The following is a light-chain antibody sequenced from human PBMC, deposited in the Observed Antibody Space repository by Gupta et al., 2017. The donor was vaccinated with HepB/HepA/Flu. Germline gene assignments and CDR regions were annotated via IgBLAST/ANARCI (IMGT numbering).Light chain of an antibody. J-gene: IGLJ2*01. CDR2: SNN. V-gene: IGLV1-44*01. CDR1: TSNIGTNT. Sequence: QYVLAQPPSASGTPGQRVTIACSGRTSNIGTNTVTWYQQLPGAAPKLLIYSNNQRPSGVPDRFSASKSGTSASLAISGLQSEDEADYYCATGDDSLSGQVFGGGTKLTVL. CDR3: ATGDDSLSGQV.